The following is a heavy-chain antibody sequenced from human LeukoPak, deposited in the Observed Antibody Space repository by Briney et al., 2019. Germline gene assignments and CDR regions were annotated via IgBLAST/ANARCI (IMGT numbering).Heavy chain of an antibody. V-gene: IGHV1-69*04. D-gene: IGHD6-19*01. CDR1: GGTFSNYA. CDR3: AKDGGSSGFDAFDI. Sequence: EASVKVSCKASGGTFSNYAIHWVRQAPGKGLEWMGRIIPILDIANYAQKFQGGVTITADNSTSTAYMELSGLRSEDTAVYYCAKDGGSSGFDAFDIWGQGTMVTVSA. CDR2: IIPILDIA. J-gene: IGHJ3*02.